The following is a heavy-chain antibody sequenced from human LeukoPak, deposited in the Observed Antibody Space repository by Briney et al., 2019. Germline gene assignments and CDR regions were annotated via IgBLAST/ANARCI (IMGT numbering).Heavy chain of an antibody. CDR3: ASPLYYGSGNYYSDAFDI. D-gene: IGHD3-10*01. J-gene: IGHJ3*02. CDR2: IKQDGSEK. Sequence: GGSLRLSCAASGFTFSSYWMSWVRQAPGKGLEWVANIKQDGSEKYYVDSVKGRFTISRDNAKNSLYLPMNSLRAEDTAVYYCASPLYYGSGNYYSDAFDIWGQGTMVSVSS. V-gene: IGHV3-7*01. CDR1: GFTFSSYW.